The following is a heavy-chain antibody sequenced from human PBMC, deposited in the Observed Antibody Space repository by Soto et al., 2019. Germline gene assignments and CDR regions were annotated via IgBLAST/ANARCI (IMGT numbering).Heavy chain of an antibody. CDR3: ARHRHPRGTVGATSPLDP. CDR2: HYSGGST. Sequence: PGGVPRLSRAISGFSVSSNYLSWVRQAPGKGLEWVSVHYSGGSTYYADSVQGRFTISRDKSNNTLYLQMRRVRAEDTAVYFCARHRHPRGTVGATSPLDPWGQGTQVTVSS. V-gene: IGHV3-53*01. CDR1: GFSVSSNY. D-gene: IGHD1-26*01. J-gene: IGHJ5*02.